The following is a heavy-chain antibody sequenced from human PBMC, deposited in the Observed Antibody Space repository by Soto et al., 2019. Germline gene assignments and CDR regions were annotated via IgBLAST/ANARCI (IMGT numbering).Heavy chain of an antibody. CDR2: SRSKANNYAT. D-gene: IGHD3-22*01. V-gene: IGHV3-73*02. J-gene: IGHJ4*02. CDR1: GFTFRCSA. Sequence: EVQLVESGGGLVQPGGSLRLSCAASGFTFRCSAMHWFRQASGKGLEWVARSRSKANNYATTYAAAVKGRFTISRDESKKTTYLQMNSLKTEDTAIYYCASLIYDSSNFYDNDYWGQGTLVTVSS. CDR3: ASLIYDSSNFYDNDY.